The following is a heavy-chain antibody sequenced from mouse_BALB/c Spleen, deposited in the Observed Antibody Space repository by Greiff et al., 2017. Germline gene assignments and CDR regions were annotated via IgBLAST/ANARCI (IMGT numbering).Heavy chain of an antibody. Sequence: EVMLVESGGGLVKPGGSLKLSCAASGFTFSDYYMYWVRQTPEKRLEWVATISDGGSYTYYPDSVKGRFTISRDNAKNNLYLQMSSLKSEDTAMYYCAREAFTTATAYWGQGTLVTVSA. J-gene: IGHJ3*01. CDR2: ISDGGSYT. D-gene: IGHD1-2*01. CDR3: AREAFTTATAY. CDR1: GFTFSDYY. V-gene: IGHV5-4*02.